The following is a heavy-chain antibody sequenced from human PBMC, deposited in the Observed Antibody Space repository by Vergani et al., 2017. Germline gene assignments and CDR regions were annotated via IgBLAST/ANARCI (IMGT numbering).Heavy chain of an antibody. J-gene: IGHJ6*03. CDR2: INHSGST. CDR3: ARGYSSSWSRGRYYYYYMDV. D-gene: IGHD6-13*01. Sequence: QVQLQQWGAGLLKPSETLSLTCAVYGGSFSGYYWSWIRQPPGKGLEWIGEINHSGSTNYNPSLKSRVTISVDTSKNQFSLKLSSVTAADTAVYYCARGYSSSWSRGRYYYYYMDVGGKGTTVTVSS. CDR1: GGSFSGYY. V-gene: IGHV4-34*01.